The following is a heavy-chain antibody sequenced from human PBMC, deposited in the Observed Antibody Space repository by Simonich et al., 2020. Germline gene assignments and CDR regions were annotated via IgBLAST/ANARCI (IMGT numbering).Heavy chain of an antibody. V-gene: IGHV1-2*02. CDR3: ARVRFEAFDI. Sequence: QVQLVQSGAEVKKPGASVKVSCKASGYTFTGYYMHWVQQAPGQGVEWVGWITPNSGGTNYAKKFQGRVTMTRDTSISTAYMELSRLGSDDTAVYYCARVRFEAFDIWGQGTMVTVSS. CDR1: GYTFTGYY. CDR2: ITPNSGGT. J-gene: IGHJ3*02.